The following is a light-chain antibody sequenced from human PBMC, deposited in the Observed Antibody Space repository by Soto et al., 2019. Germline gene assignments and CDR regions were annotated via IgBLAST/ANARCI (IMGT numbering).Light chain of an antibody. V-gene: IGKV4-1*01. J-gene: IGKJ1*01. CDR3: QQYYNTPLT. CDR2: WSS. Sequence: IVMTQSPDSLAVSLGERATINCKSSQSVLYSPNNKTYLAWYQQKPGQPPRLLIYWSSQREFGVPDRFSGSGSGTDFTLTISSLQAEDVAVYYCQQYYNTPLTFGQGTRVEI. CDR1: QSVLYSPNNKTY.